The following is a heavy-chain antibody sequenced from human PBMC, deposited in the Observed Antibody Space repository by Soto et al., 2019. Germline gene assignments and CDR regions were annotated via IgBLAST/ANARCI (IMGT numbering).Heavy chain of an antibody. Sequence: SVKVSCKASGGTFSSYAISWVRQAPGQGLEWMGGIIPIFGTANYAQKFQGRVTITADESTSTAYMELSSLRSEDTAVYYCARERYYFAPPNNLINWFDPWGQGTLVTVSS. V-gene: IGHV1-69*13. D-gene: IGHD3-9*01. CDR3: ARERYYFAPPNNLINWFDP. CDR1: GGTFSSYA. J-gene: IGHJ5*02. CDR2: IIPIFGTA.